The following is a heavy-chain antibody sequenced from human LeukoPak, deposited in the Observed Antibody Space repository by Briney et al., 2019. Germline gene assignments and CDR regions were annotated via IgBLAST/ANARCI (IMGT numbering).Heavy chain of an antibody. CDR2: ISAYNGNT. V-gene: IGHV1-18*01. Sequence: ASVKVSCKASGYTFTSYGISWVRQAPGQGLEWMGWISAYNGNTNYAQKLQGRVTMTTDTSTSTAYMELRSLRSDDTAVYYCARSPRRAYYYDSSGYLSYYFDYWGQGTLVTVSS. J-gene: IGHJ4*02. CDR1: GYTFTSYG. CDR3: ARSPRRAYYYDSSGYLSYYFDY. D-gene: IGHD3-22*01.